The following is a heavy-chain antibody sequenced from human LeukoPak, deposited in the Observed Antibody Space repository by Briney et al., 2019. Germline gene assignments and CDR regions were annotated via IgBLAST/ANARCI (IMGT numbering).Heavy chain of an antibody. D-gene: IGHD3-22*01. CDR3: ARGQAWDSSGYYPEYFDY. Sequence: PSETLSLTCTVSGGSISSYYWSWIRQPPGKGLEWIGYIYYSGSTYYNPSLKSRVTISVDTSKNQFSLKLSSVTAADTAVYYCARGQAWDSSGYYPEYFDYWGQGTLVTVSS. J-gene: IGHJ4*02. V-gene: IGHV4-59*06. CDR2: IYYSGST. CDR1: GGSISSYY.